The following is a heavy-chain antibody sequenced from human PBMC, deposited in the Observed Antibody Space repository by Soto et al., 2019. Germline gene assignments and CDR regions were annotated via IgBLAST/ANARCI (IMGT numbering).Heavy chain of an antibody. CDR1: GFTFSSYA. D-gene: IGHD6-13*01. CDR3: ARDTPPVKAGTFDY. J-gene: IGHJ4*02. Sequence: QVQLVESGGGVVQPGRSLRLSCAASGFTFSSYAMHWVRQAPGKGLEWVAVISYDGSNKYYADSVKGRFTISRDNSKNTLYLQMKSLRAEDTAVYYCARDTPPVKAGTFDYWGQGTLVTVSS. V-gene: IGHV3-30-3*01. CDR2: ISYDGSNK.